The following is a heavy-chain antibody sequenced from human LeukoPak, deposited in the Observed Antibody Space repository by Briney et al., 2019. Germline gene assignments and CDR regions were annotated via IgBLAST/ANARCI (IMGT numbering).Heavy chain of an antibody. D-gene: IGHD1-26*01. CDR1: GFTFSSYA. CDR3: AKIVGYYYMDV. J-gene: IGHJ6*03. V-gene: IGHV3-23*01. Sequence: GGSLRLSCAASGFTFSSYAMSWVRQAPGKGLEWVSAISGSGGSTCYADSVKGRFTISRDKSKNTLYLQMNSLRAEDTAVYCCAKIVGYYYMDVWGKGTTVTVSS. CDR2: ISGSGGST.